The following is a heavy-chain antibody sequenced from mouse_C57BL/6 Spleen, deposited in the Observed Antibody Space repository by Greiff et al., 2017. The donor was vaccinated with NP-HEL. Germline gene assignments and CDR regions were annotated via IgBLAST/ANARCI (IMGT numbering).Heavy chain of an antibody. CDR3: ARNPYYGSSYNYAMDY. J-gene: IGHJ4*01. CDR2: INPSTGGT. D-gene: IGHD1-1*01. V-gene: IGHV1-42*01. Sequence: EVQLQQSGPELVKPGASVKISCKASGYSFTGYYMNWVKQSPEKSLEWIGEINPSTGGTTYNQKFKAKATLTVDKSSSTAYMQLKSLTSEDSAVYYCARNPYYGSSYNYAMDYWGQGTSVTVSS. CDR1: GYSFTGYY.